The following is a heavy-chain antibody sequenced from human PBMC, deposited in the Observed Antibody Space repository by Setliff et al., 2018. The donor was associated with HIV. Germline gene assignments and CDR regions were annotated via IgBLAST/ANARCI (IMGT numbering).Heavy chain of an antibody. Sequence: ASVKVSCKASGYSLATYAISWVRQAPGQGLEWMGWIDSNNGNRNFAQKFRGRVTMTTDISTNTAYMEVRSLSFDDTAVYYCVRLTADRTNYYYYMDVWGKGTTVTVS. CDR3: VRLTADRTNYYYYMDV. CDR2: IDSNNGNR. D-gene: IGHD2-8*01. CDR1: GYSLATYA. J-gene: IGHJ6*03. V-gene: IGHV1-18*01.